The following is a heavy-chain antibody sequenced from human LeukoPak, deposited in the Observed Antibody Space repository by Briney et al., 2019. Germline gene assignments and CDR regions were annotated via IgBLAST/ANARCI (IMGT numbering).Heavy chain of an antibody. Sequence: PGGPLRLSCAASGFTFSSYSMNWVRQAPGKGLEWVSSISSSSSYIYYADSVKGRFTISRDNAKNSLYLQMNSLRAEDTAVYYCAREGLYYDILTGYRSFDYWGQGTLVTVSS. CDR3: AREGLYYDILTGYRSFDY. J-gene: IGHJ4*02. CDR2: ISSSSSYI. D-gene: IGHD3-9*01. V-gene: IGHV3-21*01. CDR1: GFTFSSYS.